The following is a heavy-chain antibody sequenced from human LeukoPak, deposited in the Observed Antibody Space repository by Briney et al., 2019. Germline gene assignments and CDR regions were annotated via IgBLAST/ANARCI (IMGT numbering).Heavy chain of an antibody. V-gene: IGHV3-49*04. J-gene: IGHJ4*02. D-gene: IGHD2-8*01. CDR1: GFTFGDYS. CDR3: TRDNGWLPYY. Sequence: GGSLRLSCTASGFTFGDYSMSWVRPAPGKGLEWVGFIRSKVYGGTSEYAASVKGRFSISRDDSKSIAYLEMNSLETEDAGVYYCTRDNGWLPYYWGQGTLVTVSS. CDR2: IRSKVYGGTS.